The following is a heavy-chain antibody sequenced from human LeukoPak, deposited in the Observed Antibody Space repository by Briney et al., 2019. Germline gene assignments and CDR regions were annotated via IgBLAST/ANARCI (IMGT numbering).Heavy chain of an antibody. CDR1: GGTFSNYA. Sequence: SVKVSCKASGGTFSNYAISWVRQAPGQGLEWMGGIIPIFGTANYAQKFQGRVTITADESTSTAYMELSSLRSEDTAVYYCARGPSSTYYYYGMDVWGQGTTVTVSS. J-gene: IGHJ6*02. CDR2: IIPIFGTA. V-gene: IGHV1-69*13. CDR3: ARGPSSTYYYYGMDV. D-gene: IGHD6-6*01.